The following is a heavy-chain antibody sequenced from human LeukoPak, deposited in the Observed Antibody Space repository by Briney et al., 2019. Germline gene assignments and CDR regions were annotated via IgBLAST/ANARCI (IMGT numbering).Heavy chain of an antibody. CDR1: GFTFNIYS. CDR3: AKGRGGVSYYAFDY. V-gene: IGHV3-21*04. Sequence: PGGSLRLSCAASGFTFNIYSMNWVRQAPGKGLEWVSSISGTSNYIYYADSVKGRFTISRDNSKNPLYLQMNSLRADDTAVYYCAKGRGGVSYYAFDYWGQGTLVTVSS. D-gene: IGHD1-26*01. J-gene: IGHJ4*02. CDR2: ISGTSNYI.